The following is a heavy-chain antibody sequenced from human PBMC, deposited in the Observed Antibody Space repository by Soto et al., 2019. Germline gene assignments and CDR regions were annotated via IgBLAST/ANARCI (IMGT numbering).Heavy chain of an antibody. D-gene: IGHD3-10*01. Sequence: EVQLVESGGGLVKPGGSLRLSCAASGFTFSSYSMNWVRQAPGKGLEWVSSISDSSSYINYADSVKGRFTISRDNAKNSLYLQMNSLRAEDTAVYYCARGYYGLGRYPNWFDAWGQGTLVTVSS. V-gene: IGHV3-21*01. CDR1: GFTFSSYS. J-gene: IGHJ5*02. CDR2: ISDSSSYI. CDR3: ARGYYGLGRYPNWFDA.